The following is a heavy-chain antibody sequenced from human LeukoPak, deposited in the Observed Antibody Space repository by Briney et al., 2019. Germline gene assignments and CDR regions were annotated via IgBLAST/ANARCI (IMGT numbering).Heavy chain of an antibody. J-gene: IGHJ5*02. Sequence: GGSLRLSCAASGFTFSSYSMNWVRQAPGKGLEWVSYISSSSTIYYADSVKDRFTISRDNAKNSLYLQMNSLRAEATAVYYCASLLGGPMDWFDPWGQGTLVTVSS. CDR3: ASLLGGPMDWFDP. V-gene: IGHV3-48*01. D-gene: IGHD3-16*01. CDR1: GFTFSSYS. CDR2: ISSSSTI.